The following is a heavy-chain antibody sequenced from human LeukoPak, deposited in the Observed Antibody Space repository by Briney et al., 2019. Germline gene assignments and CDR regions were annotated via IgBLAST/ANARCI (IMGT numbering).Heavy chain of an antibody. J-gene: IGHJ4*02. Sequence: GGSLRLSCAASGFTFSSYAMSWVRQAPGKGLEWVSAISGSGGSTYYADSVKGRFTISRDNSKNTLYLQMNSLRAEDTAVYYCAKELRITIFGVVIIRYFDYWGQGTLVTVSS. CDR1: GFTFSSYA. CDR3: AKELRITIFGVVIIRYFDY. D-gene: IGHD3-3*01. V-gene: IGHV3-23*01. CDR2: ISGSGGST.